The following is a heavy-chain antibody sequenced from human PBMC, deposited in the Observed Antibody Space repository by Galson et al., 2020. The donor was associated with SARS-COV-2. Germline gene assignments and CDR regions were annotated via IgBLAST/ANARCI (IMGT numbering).Heavy chain of an antibody. CDR2: IWYDGSNK. J-gene: IGHJ4*02. V-gene: IGHV3-33*01. Sequence: SLRLSCAASGFTFSSYGMHWVRQAPGKGLEWVAVIWYDGSNKYYADSVKGRFTISRDNSKNTLYLQMNSLRAEDTAVYYCARESSADSSGWSEGFDYWGQGTLVTVSS. CDR1: GFTFSSYG. CDR3: ARESSADSSGWSEGFDY. D-gene: IGHD6-19*01.